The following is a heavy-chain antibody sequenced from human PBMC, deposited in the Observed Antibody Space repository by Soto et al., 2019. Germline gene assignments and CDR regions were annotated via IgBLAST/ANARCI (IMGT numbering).Heavy chain of an antibody. CDR3: ARKDYRDYVNWFDP. Sequence: QVQLVQSGAAVKKPGASVKVSCKASGYTFTSYDINWVRQATGQGLEWMGWMNPNSGNTGYTQKFQGRVTMTRNTSISTAYMELSSLRSEDTAVYYCARKDYRDYVNWFDPWGQGTLVTVSS. J-gene: IGHJ5*02. V-gene: IGHV1-8*01. CDR2: MNPNSGNT. CDR1: GYTFTSYD. D-gene: IGHD4-17*01.